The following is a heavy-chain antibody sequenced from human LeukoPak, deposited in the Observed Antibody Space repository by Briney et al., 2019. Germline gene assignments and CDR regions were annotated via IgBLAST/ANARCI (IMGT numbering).Heavy chain of an antibody. Sequence: GSLRLSCLGSGFTFKNHWMVWVRQAPGKGLEWVANMKQDGSEQYYGDSVRGRFTISRDNAKNSLYLQMNSLRVADTAVYYCARDADWASDYWGQGTLVTVSS. CDR3: ARDADWASDY. D-gene: IGHD3/OR15-3a*01. V-gene: IGHV3-7*01. CDR2: MKQDGSEQ. CDR1: GFTFKNHW. J-gene: IGHJ4*02.